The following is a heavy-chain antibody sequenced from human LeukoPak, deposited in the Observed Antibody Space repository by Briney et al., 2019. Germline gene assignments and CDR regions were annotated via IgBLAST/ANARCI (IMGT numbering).Heavy chain of an antibody. CDR2: IYPGDSDT. CDR1: GYSFTSYW. CDR3: ARPWGDGYKSFFDY. V-gene: IGHV5-51*01. Sequence: GGGLQSSCKGAGYSFTSYWIGWGRRMAGRGGGWRGIIYPGDSDTRYSPSSQGQVTISADKSISTAYLHWSSLKASDTAMYYCARPWGDGYKSFFDYWGQGTLVTVSS. J-gene: IGHJ4*02. D-gene: IGHD5-24*01.